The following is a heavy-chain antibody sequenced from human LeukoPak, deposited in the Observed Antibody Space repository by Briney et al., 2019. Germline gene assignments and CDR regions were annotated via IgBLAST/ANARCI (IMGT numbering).Heavy chain of an antibody. CDR3: ARGRGWNLDY. J-gene: IGHJ4*02. V-gene: IGHV3-74*01. CDR2: IHSDGRTT. CDR1: GFTFRSYW. D-gene: IGHD6-19*01. Sequence: GGSLRLSCAASGFTFRSYWMHWVRQVPGKGLVWVSLIHSDGRTTNYADSVKGRFTISRDNAKNTLFLQMNSLSADDTAVYYCARGRGWNLDYWGQGTLVTVSS.